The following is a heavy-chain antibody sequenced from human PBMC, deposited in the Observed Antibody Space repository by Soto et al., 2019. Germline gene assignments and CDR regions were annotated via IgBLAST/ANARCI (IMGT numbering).Heavy chain of an antibody. CDR2: IIPMFGTA. D-gene: IGHD5-18*01. CDR3: ASGIQLWLRRINSGYSG. V-gene: IGHV1-69*12. J-gene: IGHJ4*02. CDR1: GGTFSTYA. Sequence: QVQLVQSGAEVKKPESSVKVSCKAPGGTFSTYAISWVRQAPGQGLEWMGGIIPMFGTANYAQRFQDRVTINADESTNTVYMELSRLRSEDTAVYFCASGIQLWLRRINSGYSGWGQGTLVTVSS.